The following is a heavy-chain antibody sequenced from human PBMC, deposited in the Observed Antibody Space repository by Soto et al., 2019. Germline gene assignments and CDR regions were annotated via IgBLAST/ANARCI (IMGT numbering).Heavy chain of an antibody. CDR3: ARDFGSTSISLYYYYYYGMDV. CDR1: GFTFSSYE. J-gene: IGHJ6*02. D-gene: IGHD2-2*01. Sequence: XESLRLSFAACGFTFSSYEMNWFRQAPGKGLEWVSYISSSGSAIYYADSVKGRFTISRDNAKNSLYLQMNSLRAEDTAVYYCARDFGSTSISLYYYYYYGMDVWGQGTTVTVYS. V-gene: IGHV3-48*03. CDR2: ISSSGSAI.